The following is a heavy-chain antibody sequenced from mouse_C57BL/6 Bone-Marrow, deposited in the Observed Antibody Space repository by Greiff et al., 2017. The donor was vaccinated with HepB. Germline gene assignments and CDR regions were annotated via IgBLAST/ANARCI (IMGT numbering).Heavy chain of an antibody. CDR1: GFTFSNYW. V-gene: IGHV6-3*01. Sequence: EVKLMESGGGLVQPGGSMKLSCVASGFTFSNYWMNWVRQSPEKGLEWVAQIRLKSDNYATHYAVSVKGRFTISRDDSKSSVYLQMNNLRAEDTGIYYCTGEGYEYDEGENYFDYWGQGTTLTVSS. D-gene: IGHD2-4*01. CDR3: TGEGYEYDEGENYFDY. CDR2: IRLKSDNYAT. J-gene: IGHJ2*01.